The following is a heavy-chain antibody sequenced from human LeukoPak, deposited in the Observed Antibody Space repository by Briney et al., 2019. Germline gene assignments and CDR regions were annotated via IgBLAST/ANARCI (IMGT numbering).Heavy chain of an antibody. V-gene: IGHV3-23*01. CDR3: GRDPNGDYVGAFDF. CDR2: IRGSGDGT. D-gene: IGHD4-17*01. Sequence: GGSLRLSCAASGFTFSSYAMTWVRQAPGEGLEWVSSIRGSGDGTSYADSVKGRFTMSRDNYQNTLYLQMNSLRAEDTAIYYCGRDPNGDYVGAFDFWGQGTLVTVSS. CDR1: GFTFSSYA. J-gene: IGHJ3*01.